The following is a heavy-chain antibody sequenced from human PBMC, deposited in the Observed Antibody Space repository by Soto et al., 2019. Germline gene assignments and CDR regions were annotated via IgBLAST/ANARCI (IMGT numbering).Heavy chain of an antibody. CDR1: GFTFSSYG. CDR3: AKEGYYYDSSGYYYYYYGMDV. V-gene: IGHV3-30*18. CDR2: ISYDGSNK. Sequence: QVQLVESGGGVVQPGRSLRLSCAASGFTFSSYGMHWVRQAPGKGLEWVAVISYDGSNKDYADSVKGRFTISRDNSKNTLYLQMNSLRAEDTAVYYCAKEGYYYDSSGYYYYYYGMDVWGQGTTVTVSS. D-gene: IGHD3-22*01. J-gene: IGHJ6*02.